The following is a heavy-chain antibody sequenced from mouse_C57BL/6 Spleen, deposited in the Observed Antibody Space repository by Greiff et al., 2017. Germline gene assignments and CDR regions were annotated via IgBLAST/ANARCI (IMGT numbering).Heavy chain of an antibody. D-gene: IGHD3-3*01. V-gene: IGHV3-6*01. J-gene: IGHJ2*01. CDR2: ISYDGSN. Sequence: EVKLVESGPGLVKPSQSLSLTCSVTGYSITSGYYWNWIRQFPGNKLEWMGYISYDGSNNYNPSLKNRISITRDTSKNQFFLKLNSVTTEDTATYYCARERGTGLDYWGQGTTLTVSS. CDR3: ARERGTGLDY. CDR1: GYSITSGYY.